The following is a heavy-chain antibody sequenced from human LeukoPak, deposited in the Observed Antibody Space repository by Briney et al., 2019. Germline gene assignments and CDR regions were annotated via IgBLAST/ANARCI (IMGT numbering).Heavy chain of an antibody. CDR1: GGSLSSNY. J-gene: IGHJ4*02. Sequence: SETLSLTCTVSGGSLSSNYWNWIRQPPGKGLEWIGYIYYSGSTNYNPSLKSRVTISVDTSKNQFSLRLSSVTAADTAVYYCARVTGYMTEDYFDYWGQGTLITVSS. CDR3: ARVTGYMTEDYFDY. V-gene: IGHV4-59*01. CDR2: IYYSGST. D-gene: IGHD6-13*01.